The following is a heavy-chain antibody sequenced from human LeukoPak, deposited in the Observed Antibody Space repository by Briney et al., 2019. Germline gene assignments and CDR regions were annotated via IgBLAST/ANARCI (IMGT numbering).Heavy chain of an antibody. D-gene: IGHD3-10*01. V-gene: IGHV1-18*01. Sequence: ASVKVSCKASGYTFTSYGISWVRQAPGHGLEGMGVITPGDGTTAYAQKFQGRVSLTRDTSTSTVFMDLSSLRSGDTAVYYCARGFAMVRGVYYDAFEFWGQGTMVTVSS. CDR2: ITPGDGTT. J-gene: IGHJ3*01. CDR1: GYTFTSYG. CDR3: ARGFAMVRGVYYDAFEF.